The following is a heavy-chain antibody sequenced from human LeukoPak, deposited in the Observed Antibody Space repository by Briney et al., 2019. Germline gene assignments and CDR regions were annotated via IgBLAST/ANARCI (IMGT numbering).Heavy chain of an antibody. J-gene: IGHJ5*02. D-gene: IGHD6-13*01. Sequence: SETLSLTCTVSGGSISSYYWSWIRQPAVKGLEWIGRIYTSGSTNYNPSLKSRVTISVDTSKNQFSLKLSSVTAADTAVYYCARDNRRYSSSWYNWFDPWGQGTLVTVSS. V-gene: IGHV4-4*07. CDR3: ARDNRRYSSSWYNWFDP. CDR2: IYTSGST. CDR1: GGSISSYY.